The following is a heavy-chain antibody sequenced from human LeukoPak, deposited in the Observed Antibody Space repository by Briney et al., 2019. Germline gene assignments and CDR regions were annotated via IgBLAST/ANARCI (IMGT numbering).Heavy chain of an antibody. CDR3: ARTGCSSTSCLEFDY. J-gene: IGHJ4*02. V-gene: IGHV4-61*02. CDR1: GGSISSGSYY. Sequence: SQTLSLTCTVSGGSISSGSYYWSWIRQPAGKGLEWIGRIYTSGSTNYNPSLKSRVTISVDTSKNQFSLKLSSVTAADTAVYYCARTGCSSTSCLEFDYWGQGTLVTVSS. D-gene: IGHD2-2*01. CDR2: IYTSGST.